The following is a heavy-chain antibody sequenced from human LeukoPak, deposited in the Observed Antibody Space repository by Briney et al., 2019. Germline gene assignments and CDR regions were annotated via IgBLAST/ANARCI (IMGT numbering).Heavy chain of an antibody. CDR3: AREHAGPPYFDY. J-gene: IGHJ4*02. V-gene: IGHV4-31*03. CDR2: IYYSGST. D-gene: IGHD2-8*01. Sequence: SQTLSLTCTVSGGSISSGGYCWSWIRQHPGKGLGWIGYIYYSGSTYYNPSLKSRVTISVDTSKNQFSLKLSSVTAADTAVYYCAREHAGPPYFDYWGQGTLVTVSS. CDR1: GGSISSGGYC.